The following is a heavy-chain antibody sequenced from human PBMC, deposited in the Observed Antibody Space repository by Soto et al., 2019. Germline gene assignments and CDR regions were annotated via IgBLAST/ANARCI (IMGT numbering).Heavy chain of an antibody. Sequence: SETLSLTCVVSGGSISDNYWTWFRQPPGKGLEWIAYIYYTGSTTYHPSLTSRVAISLDTSMQQFSLRLNSVTAADTAVYYCARATVLGHFDSCGQGTLVTVSS. CDR3: ARATVLGHFDS. CDR1: GGSISDNY. CDR2: IYYTGST. D-gene: IGHD7-27*01. J-gene: IGHJ4*02. V-gene: IGHV4-59*01.